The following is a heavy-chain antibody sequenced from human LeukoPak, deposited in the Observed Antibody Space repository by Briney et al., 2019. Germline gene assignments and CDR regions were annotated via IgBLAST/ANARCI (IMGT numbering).Heavy chain of an antibody. CDR2: INWNGGST. CDR1: GFTFDDYG. CDR3: AKGVFPLWFGELLEYFQH. Sequence: GGSLRLSCAASGFTFDDYGMSWVRQAPGKGLEWVSGINWNGGSTGYADSVKGRFTISRDNAKNSLYLQMNSLRAEDTAVYYCAKGVFPLWFGELLEYFQHWGQGTLVTVSS. J-gene: IGHJ1*01. V-gene: IGHV3-20*04. D-gene: IGHD3-10*01.